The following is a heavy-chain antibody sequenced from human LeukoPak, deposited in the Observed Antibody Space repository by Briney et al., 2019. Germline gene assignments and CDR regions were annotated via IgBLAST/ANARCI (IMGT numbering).Heavy chain of an antibody. CDR1: GGTFSSYA. Sequence: ASVKVSCKASGGTFSSYAISWVRQAPGQGLEWMGRIIPILGIANYAQKFQGRVTITADKSTSTAYMELSSLRSEDTAVYYYASDRYYGSGSYWGQGTLVTVSS. V-gene: IGHV1-69*04. J-gene: IGHJ4*02. D-gene: IGHD3-10*01. CDR3: ASDRYYGSGSY. CDR2: IIPILGIA.